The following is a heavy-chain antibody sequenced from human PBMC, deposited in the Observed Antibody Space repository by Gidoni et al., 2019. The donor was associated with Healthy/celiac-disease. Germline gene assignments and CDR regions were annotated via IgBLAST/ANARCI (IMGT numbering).Heavy chain of an antibody. D-gene: IGHD3-3*01. J-gene: IGHJ6*02. CDR2: IYSGGST. CDR1: GFTGSSNY. CDR3: GGVSPDHILENYGMDV. V-gene: IGHV3-53*01. Sequence: EVQLVESGGGLIQHGGSMRLSCAASGFTGSSNYMSWVRQAPGKGLEWVSVIYSGGSTYYADSVKGRSTISRDNSKNTLYLQMNSLRDEDTAVYYCGGVSPDHILENYGMDVWGQGTTVTVSS.